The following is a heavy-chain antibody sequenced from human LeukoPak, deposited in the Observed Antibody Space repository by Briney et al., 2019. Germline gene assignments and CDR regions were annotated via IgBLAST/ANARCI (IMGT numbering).Heavy chain of an antibody. J-gene: IGHJ4*02. V-gene: IGHV4-34*01. Sequence: SETLSLTCAVYGGSFSGYYWSWIRQPPGKGLEWIGEINHGGSTNYNPSLKSRVTISVDTSKNQFSLKLSSVTAADTAVYYCARAIVGATAFDYWGQGTLVTVSS. D-gene: IGHD1-26*01. CDR3: ARAIVGATAFDY. CDR2: INHGGST. CDR1: GGSFSGYY.